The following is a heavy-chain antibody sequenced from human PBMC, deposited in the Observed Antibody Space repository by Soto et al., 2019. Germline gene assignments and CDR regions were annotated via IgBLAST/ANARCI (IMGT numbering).Heavy chain of an antibody. V-gene: IGHV3-23*01. CDR2: ISGSGGST. CDR1: GFTFSSYA. J-gene: IGHJ4*02. CDR3: AKFYNLGYDNY. Sequence: GGSLRLSCAASGFTFSSYAMIWVRQAPGKGLEWVSAISGSGGSTYYADSVKGRFTISRDNSKNTLYLQMNSLRAEDTAVYYCAKFYNLGYDNYWGQGTLVTVSS. D-gene: IGHD5-12*01.